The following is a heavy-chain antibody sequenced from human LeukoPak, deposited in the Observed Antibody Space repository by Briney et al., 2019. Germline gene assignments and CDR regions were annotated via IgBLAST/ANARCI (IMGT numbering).Heavy chain of an antibody. CDR3: AREGSYYYDSSVPPGP. Sequence: GGSLRLSCAASGFTFDDYAMHWVRQAPGKGLEWVSGISWNSGSIGYADSVKGRFTISRDNAKNSLYLQMNSLRAEDTALYYCAREGSYYYDSSVPPGPWGQGTLVTVSS. CDR2: ISWNSGSI. CDR1: GFTFDDYA. J-gene: IGHJ5*02. V-gene: IGHV3-9*01. D-gene: IGHD3-22*01.